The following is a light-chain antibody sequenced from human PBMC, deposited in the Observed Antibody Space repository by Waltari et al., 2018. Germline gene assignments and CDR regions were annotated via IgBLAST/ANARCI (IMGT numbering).Light chain of an antibody. J-gene: IGKJ2*01. CDR1: QSLTKRY. V-gene: IGKV3-20*01. CDR2: GAS. Sequence: VLTQSPGTLSLSLGERATLSCRASQSLTKRYLSWYQQKPGQAPRLLIYGASSRAAGNPDVFSGSGSGTDFTLTISRLEPEDFAVYYCQQYGSSVLYTFGQGTKLEIK. CDR3: QQYGSSVLYT.